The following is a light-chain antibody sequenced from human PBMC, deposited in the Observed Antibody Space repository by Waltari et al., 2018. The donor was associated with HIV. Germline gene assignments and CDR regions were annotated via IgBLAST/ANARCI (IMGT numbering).Light chain of an antibody. V-gene: IGLV2-11*01. CDR1: SSDVGAYNY. Sequence: QSALTQPRSVSGSPGQSVTISCTGTSSDVGAYNYVSWYQQHPGKAPKLIIYDVTRRPSGLPDRFSCSKSGNTASLTISGLQAEDEADYYCCSYAGNYTGVFGGGTKLTVL. J-gene: IGLJ3*02. CDR3: CSYAGNYTGV. CDR2: DVT.